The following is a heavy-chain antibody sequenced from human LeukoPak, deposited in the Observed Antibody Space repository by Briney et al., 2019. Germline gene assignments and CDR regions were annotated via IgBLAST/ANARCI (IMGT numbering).Heavy chain of an antibody. CDR1: GFTFGAYY. D-gene: IGHD6-19*01. CDR3: ARDSAVGYGSFDY. V-gene: IGHV3-7*03. CDR2: IRGDGRET. J-gene: IGHJ4*02. Sequence: GESLRLSCAASGFTFGAYYMSWVRQAPGKGLEWVANIRGDGRETFYADSLRGRFSIFRDNARNSVSLQMNSLSAEDTGVYYCARDSAVGYGSFDYWGQGTLVTVSS.